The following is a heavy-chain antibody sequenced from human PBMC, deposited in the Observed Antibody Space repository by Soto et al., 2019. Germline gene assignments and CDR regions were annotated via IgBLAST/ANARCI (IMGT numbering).Heavy chain of an antibody. D-gene: IGHD6-19*01. CDR1: GYTFTRYA. J-gene: IGHJ4*02. CDR3: ARGSGWYPPFDY. CDR2: INAGNGNT. Sequence: QVQLVQSGAEEKKPGASVKVSCKASGYTFTRYAMHWVRQAPGQRLEWMGWINAGNGNTKYSQKFQGRVTITRDTSASTAYMELSSLRSEDTAVYYCARGSGWYPPFDYWGQGTLVTVSS. V-gene: IGHV1-3*05.